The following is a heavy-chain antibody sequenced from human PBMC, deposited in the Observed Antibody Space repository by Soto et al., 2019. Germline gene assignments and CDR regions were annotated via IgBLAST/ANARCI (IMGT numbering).Heavy chain of an antibody. Sequence: SVKVSCKASGGTFSRYSITWVRQAPGHGLEWIGRIIPIFGIASYAQKFRGRVTITADESTSTAYMELSSLRSEDTAVYYCAREANSGSYSAVHRHFDYWGQGTLVTVSS. J-gene: IGHJ4*02. CDR2: IIPIFGIA. CDR1: GGTFSRYS. V-gene: IGHV1-69*13. D-gene: IGHD1-26*01. CDR3: AREANSGSYSAVHRHFDY.